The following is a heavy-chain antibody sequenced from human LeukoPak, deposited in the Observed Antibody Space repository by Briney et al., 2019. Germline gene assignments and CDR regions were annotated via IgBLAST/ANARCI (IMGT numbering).Heavy chain of an antibody. CDR1: GYTFTSYY. V-gene: IGHV1-46*01. D-gene: IGHD5-18*01. Sequence: ASVKVSCKASGYTFTSYYMHWVRQAPGQGLEWMGVINPSDGSTRYAQKFQGRVTMTRDTSTSTVYMELSSLRSEGTAIFYCARDLDVDTSIYFDYWGQGTLVTVSS. CDR2: INPSDGST. CDR3: ARDLDVDTSIYFDY. J-gene: IGHJ4*02.